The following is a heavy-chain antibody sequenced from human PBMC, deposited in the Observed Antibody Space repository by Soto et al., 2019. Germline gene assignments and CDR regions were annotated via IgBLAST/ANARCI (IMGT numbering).Heavy chain of an antibody. CDR3: ARVYCSGGSCYLGFGWYYYYMDV. J-gene: IGHJ6*03. V-gene: IGHV1-18*01. D-gene: IGHD2-15*01. CDR1: GYTFTSYG. Sequence: QVQLVQSGAEVKKPGASVKVSCKASGYTFTSYGISWVRQAPGQGLEWMGGISAYNGNTNYAQKVQGRVTMTTDTSTSTAYMELRSLRSDDTAVYYCARVYCSGGSCYLGFGWYYYYMDVWGKGTTVTVSS. CDR2: ISAYNGNT.